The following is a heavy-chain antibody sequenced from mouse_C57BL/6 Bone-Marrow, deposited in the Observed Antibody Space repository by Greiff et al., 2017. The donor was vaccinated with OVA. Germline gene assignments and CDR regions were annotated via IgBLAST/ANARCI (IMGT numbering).Heavy chain of an antibody. CDR3: AVSYYGSSDWFAY. CDR2: ISYSGST. D-gene: IGHD1-1*01. V-gene: IGHV3-8*01. CDR1: GYSITSDY. J-gene: IGHJ3*01. Sequence: EVKLQESGPGLAKPSQTLSLTCSVTGYSITSDYWNWIRKFPGNKLEYMGYISYSGSTYYNPSLKSRISITRDTSKNQYYLQLNSVTTEDTATYYCAVSYYGSSDWFAYWGQGTLVTVSA.